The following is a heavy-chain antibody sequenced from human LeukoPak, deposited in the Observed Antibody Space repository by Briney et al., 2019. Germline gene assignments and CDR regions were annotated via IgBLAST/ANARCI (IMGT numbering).Heavy chain of an antibody. D-gene: IGHD6-13*01. J-gene: IGHJ4*02. CDR3: ARAGLSRAAAGLFDY. CDR2: INPSSGNT. CDR1: GYTFISYY. Sequence: ASVKVSCKASGYTFISYYIHWVRQAPGQGLEWMGLINPSSGNTPYAQQFQGRVTMTRDTSTSTVYMELSSLRSEDTAVYYCARAGLSRAAAGLFDYWGQGTLVTVSS. V-gene: IGHV1-46*01.